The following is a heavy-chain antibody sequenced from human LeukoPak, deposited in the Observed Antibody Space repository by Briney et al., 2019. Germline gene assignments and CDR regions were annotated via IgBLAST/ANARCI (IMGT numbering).Heavy chain of an antibody. J-gene: IGHJ5*02. Sequence: PSETLSLTCTVSGGSISSSSYYWGWIRQPPGKGLEWIGSIYYSGSTYYNPSLKSRVTISVDTSKNQFSLKLSSVTAADTAVYYCARDLSGYGYNWFDPWGQGTLVTVSS. CDR3: ARDLSGYGYNWFDP. CDR2: IYYSGST. CDR1: GGSISSSSYY. V-gene: IGHV4-39*07. D-gene: IGHD5-12*01.